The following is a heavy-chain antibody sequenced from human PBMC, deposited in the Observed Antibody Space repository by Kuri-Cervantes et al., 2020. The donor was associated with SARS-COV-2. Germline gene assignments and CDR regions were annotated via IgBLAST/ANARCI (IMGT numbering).Heavy chain of an antibody. V-gene: IGHV3-7*03. J-gene: IGHJ5*02. Sequence: GESLKISCAASGFTFSSYAMSWVRQAPGKGLEWVANIKQDGSEKYYVDSVKGRFTISRDNAKNSLYPQMNSLRAEDTAVYYCARGWVGATPDDRFDPWGQGTLVTVSS. CDR2: IKQDGSEK. CDR3: ARGWVGATPDDRFDP. D-gene: IGHD1-26*01. CDR1: GFTFSSYA.